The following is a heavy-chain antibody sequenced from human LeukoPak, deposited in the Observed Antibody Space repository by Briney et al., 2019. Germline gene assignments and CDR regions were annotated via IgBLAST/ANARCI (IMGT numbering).Heavy chain of an antibody. V-gene: IGHV4-34*01. Sequence: SETLSLTCAVYGGSFSGYYWSWIRQPPGKGLEWIGEINHSGSTNYNPSLESRVTISVDTSKNQFSLELSSVTAADTAVYYCAARFWYYDILTGYFDYWGQGTLVTVSS. CDR3: AARFWYYDILTGYFDY. CDR2: INHSGST. CDR1: GGSFSGYY. D-gene: IGHD3-9*01. J-gene: IGHJ4*02.